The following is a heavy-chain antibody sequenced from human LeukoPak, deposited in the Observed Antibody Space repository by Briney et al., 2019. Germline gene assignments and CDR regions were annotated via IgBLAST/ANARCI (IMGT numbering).Heavy chain of an antibody. CDR1: GGSISSYY. CDR2: TYYSGST. V-gene: IGHV4-59*01. J-gene: IGHJ3*02. D-gene: IGHD3-16*01. CDR3: ARVGGAPLGAFDI. Sequence: PSETLSLTCSVSGGSISSYYWSWIRQPPGKGLEWIGYTYYSGSTNYNPSLKSRVTISKGMSKNQFSLRLTSVTAADTAVYYCARVGGAPLGAFDIWGQGTMVTVSS.